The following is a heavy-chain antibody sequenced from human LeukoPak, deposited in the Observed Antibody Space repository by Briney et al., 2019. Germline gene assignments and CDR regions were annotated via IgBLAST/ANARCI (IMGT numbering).Heavy chain of an antibody. CDR3: AKTTTGYSSGRFPGWPVDY. CDR2: IFGSGGST. D-gene: IGHD6-19*01. CDR1: GFSVSNYY. Sequence: PGGSLRLSCAGSGFSVSNYYMSWVRQAPGKGLEWVSGIFGSGGSTHYADSVKGRFTISRDNSKNTVYLQMNSLRAEDTAVYYCAKTTTGYSSGRFPGWPVDYWGQGTQVTVSS. V-gene: IGHV3-23*01. J-gene: IGHJ4*02.